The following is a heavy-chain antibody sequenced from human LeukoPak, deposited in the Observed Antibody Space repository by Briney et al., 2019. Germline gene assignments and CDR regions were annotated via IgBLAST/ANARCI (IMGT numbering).Heavy chain of an antibody. CDR3: ARGWGSFEN. D-gene: IGHD7-27*01. Sequence: PGGSLRLSCAASGFTFSSYAMSWVRQAPGKGLEWVSAISGSGGSTYYADSVKGRFTISRDNSKNTLFLEMSSLRAEDTAVYFCARGWGSFENWGQGTLVAVSS. CDR2: ISGSGGST. J-gene: IGHJ4*02. CDR1: GFTFSSYA. V-gene: IGHV3-23*01.